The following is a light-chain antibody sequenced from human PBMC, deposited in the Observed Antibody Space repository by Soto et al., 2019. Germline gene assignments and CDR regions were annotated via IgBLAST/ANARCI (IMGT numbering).Light chain of an antibody. Sequence: QSALSQPASVSGSPGQSITISCTGTSSDVGGYKYVSWYRQHPGKAPKLMIYEDNKRPSGLSNRFSGSKSGNTASLTIAGLQAGDEADYYCCSYAGGNSWVFGGGTKLTVL. CDR3: CSYAGGNSWV. CDR1: SSDVGGYKY. CDR2: EDN. V-gene: IGLV2-23*01. J-gene: IGLJ3*02.